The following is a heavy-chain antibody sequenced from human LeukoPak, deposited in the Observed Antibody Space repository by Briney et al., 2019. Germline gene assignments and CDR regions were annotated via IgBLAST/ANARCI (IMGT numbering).Heavy chain of an antibody. CDR2: IRYDGSNK. CDR1: GFTFSSYG. V-gene: IGHV3-30*02. D-gene: IGHD1-26*01. J-gene: IGHJ6*03. CDR3: VKGRGWEASYYYYYMDV. Sequence: LPGGSLRLSCAASGFTFSSYGMHWVRQAPGKGLEWVAFIRYDGSNKYYTDSVKRRFTISRDNSNNTPYLHMNSLRAEDTAVYYCVKGRGWEASYYYYYMDVWGKGTTVTISS.